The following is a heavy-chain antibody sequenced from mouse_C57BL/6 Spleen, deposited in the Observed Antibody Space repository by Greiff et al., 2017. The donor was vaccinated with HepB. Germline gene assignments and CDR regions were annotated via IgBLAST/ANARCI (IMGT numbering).Heavy chain of an antibody. V-gene: IGHV1-82*01. CDR1: GYAFSSSW. Sequence: QVQLQQSGPELVKPGASVKISCKASGYAFSSSWMSWVKQRPGKGLEWIGRIYPGDGDTNYNGKFKGKATLTADKSSSTAYMQLSSLTSEDSAVYCGARSGNYLDYWGQGTTLTVSS. D-gene: IGHD1-1*02. CDR3: ARSGNYLDY. CDR2: IYPGDGDT. J-gene: IGHJ2*01.